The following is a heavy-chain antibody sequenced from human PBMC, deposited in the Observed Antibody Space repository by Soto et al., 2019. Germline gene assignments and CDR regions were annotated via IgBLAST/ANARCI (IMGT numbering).Heavy chain of an antibody. Sequence: GGSLRLSCAASGFTFSSYAMHWVRQAPGKGLEYVSAISSNGGSTYYANTVKGRFTISRDNSKNTLYLQMGSLRAEDMAVYYCAREVAAPLFPYYMDVWGKGTTVTVSS. J-gene: IGHJ6*03. V-gene: IGHV3-64*01. CDR1: GFTFSSYA. D-gene: IGHD6-6*01. CDR3: AREVAAPLFPYYMDV. CDR2: ISSNGGST.